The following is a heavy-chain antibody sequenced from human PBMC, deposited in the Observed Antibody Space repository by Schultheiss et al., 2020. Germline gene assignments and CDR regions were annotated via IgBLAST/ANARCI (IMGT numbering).Heavy chain of an antibody. D-gene: IGHD5-24*01. Sequence: GGSLRLSCAASGFTFSSYWMHWVRQAPGKGLVWVSRINSDGSSTSYADSVKGRFTISRDNAKNTLYLQMNSLRAEDTAVYYCAKRSNYPKYYYFDYWGQGTLVTVSS. CDR2: INSDGSST. CDR1: GFTFSSYW. V-gene: IGHV3-74*01. CDR3: AKRSNYPKYYYFDY. J-gene: IGHJ4*02.